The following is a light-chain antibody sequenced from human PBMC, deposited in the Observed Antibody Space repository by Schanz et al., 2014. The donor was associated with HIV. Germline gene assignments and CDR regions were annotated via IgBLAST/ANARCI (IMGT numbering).Light chain of an antibody. CDR2: GAS. Sequence: IVLTQSPGTLSLSPGERGTLSCRASQSVRNNLAWYQQKPGQAPRLLIFGASTRATGVPASFSGSGSGAEFTLTISSLEPEDFAVYYCQYFGNSGGTFGGGTKVEIK. J-gene: IGKJ4*01. CDR1: QSVRNN. CDR3: QYFGNSGGT. V-gene: IGKV3-20*01.